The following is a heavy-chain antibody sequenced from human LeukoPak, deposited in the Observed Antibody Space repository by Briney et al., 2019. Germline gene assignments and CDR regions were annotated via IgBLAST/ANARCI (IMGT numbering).Heavy chain of an antibody. V-gene: IGHV3-74*01. D-gene: IGHD6-13*01. CDR2: INTDGSST. CDR3: ARESGIAAALDL. Sequence: PGGSLRLSWAASGFTLSSYAMSWVRQAPGKGLVWVSRINTDGSSTSYADSVKGRFTISRDNAKNTLYLQMNSLRAEDTAVYYCARESGIAAALDLWGQGTLVTVSS. J-gene: IGHJ5*02. CDR1: GFTLSSYA.